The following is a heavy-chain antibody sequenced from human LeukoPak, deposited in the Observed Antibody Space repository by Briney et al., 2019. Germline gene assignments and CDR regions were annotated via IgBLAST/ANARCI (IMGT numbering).Heavy chain of an antibody. Sequence: QAGGSLILSCAASGFTFSNYWMSWVRQAPGKGLEWVADIKQDGTQKYYVDSVEGRFTISRDNAKNSLYLQMNSLRVEDTAVYYCARDCGSDCSQAFDIWGQGTMVTVSS. D-gene: IGHD2-21*02. CDR2: IKQDGTQK. CDR1: GFTFSNYW. J-gene: IGHJ3*02. CDR3: ARDCGSDCSQAFDI. V-gene: IGHV3-7*05.